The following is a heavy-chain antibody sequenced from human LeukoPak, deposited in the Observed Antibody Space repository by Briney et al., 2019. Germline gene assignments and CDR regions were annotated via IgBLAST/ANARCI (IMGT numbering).Heavy chain of an antibody. V-gene: IGHV1-2*06. J-gene: IGHJ4*02. CDR3: ARELATMLYYFDY. CDR1: GYTFTGYY. CDR2: INPNSGGT. Sequence: ASVKVSCKASGYTFTGYYMHWVRQAPGQGLEWMGRINPNSGGTNYAQKFQGRVTMTRDTSKNQFSLKLSSVTAADTAVYYCARELATMLYYFDYWGQGTLVTVSS. D-gene: IGHD5-24*01.